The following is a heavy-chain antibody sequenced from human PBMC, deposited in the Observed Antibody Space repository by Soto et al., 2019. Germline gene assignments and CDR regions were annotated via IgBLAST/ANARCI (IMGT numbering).Heavy chain of an antibody. CDR1: GFTSHDYA. CDR2: IYWGSNKI. V-gene: IGHV3-9*02. D-gene: IGHD3-10*01. J-gene: IGHJ6*02. Sequence: EVQLAESGGGLVQPGGSLRLSCVASGFTSHDYAMHWVRQTPGKGLEWVSGIYWGSNKIDYADSVKGRFTISRDNAKNSLFLQMNSLSADDTALYYCVKDVSPGGADVWGQGTTVTVSS. CDR3: VKDVSPGGADV.